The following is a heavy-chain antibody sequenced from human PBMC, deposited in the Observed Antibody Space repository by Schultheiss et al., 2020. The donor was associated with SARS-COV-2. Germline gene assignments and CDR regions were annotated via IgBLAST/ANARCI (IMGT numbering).Heavy chain of an antibody. CDR3: AREEYYYYGMDV. CDR1: GFTVSSNY. CDR2: IYSGGST. Sequence: GGSLRLSCAASGFTVSSNYMSWVRQAPGKGLEWVSVIYSGGSTYYADSVKGRFTISRDNSKNTLYLQMNSLRAEDTAVYYCAREEYYYYGMDVWGQGTTVTVSS. V-gene: IGHV3-66*02. J-gene: IGHJ6*02.